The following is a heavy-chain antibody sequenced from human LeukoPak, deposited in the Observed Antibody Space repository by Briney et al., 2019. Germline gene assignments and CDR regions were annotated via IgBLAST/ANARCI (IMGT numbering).Heavy chain of an antibody. CDR3: ARRTTNYDSSGYYSPFDY. CDR2: IYPGDSDT. V-gene: IGHV5-51*01. Sequence: GESLQISCQGSGSRFTSYWIGWVRQMPGKGLEWMGIIYPGDSDTRYSPSFQGQVTISADKSISTAYLQWSSLQASDTAMYYCARRTTNYDSSGYYSPFDYWGQGTLVTVSS. CDR1: GSRFTSYW. D-gene: IGHD3-22*01. J-gene: IGHJ4*02.